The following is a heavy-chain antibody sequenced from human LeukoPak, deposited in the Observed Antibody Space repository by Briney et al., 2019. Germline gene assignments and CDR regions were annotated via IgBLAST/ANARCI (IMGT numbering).Heavy chain of an antibody. CDR2: IYTSGST. V-gene: IGHV4-61*02. Sequence: SETLSLTCTVSGGSISSSSYYWGWIRQPAGKGLEWIGRIYTSGSTNYNPSLKSRVTISVDTSKNQFSLKLSSVTAADTAVYYCARDDYGDYNDAFDIWGQGTMVTVSS. J-gene: IGHJ3*02. CDR1: GGSISSSSYY. CDR3: ARDDYGDYNDAFDI. D-gene: IGHD4-17*01.